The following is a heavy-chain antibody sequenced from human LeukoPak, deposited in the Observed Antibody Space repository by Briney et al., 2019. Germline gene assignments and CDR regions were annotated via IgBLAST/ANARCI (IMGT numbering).Heavy chain of an antibody. CDR3: ARQTASSRYCSSTSCYRGATKFDY. J-gene: IGHJ4*02. Sequence: PGGSLRLSCAASGFTFSSYAMSWVRQPPGKGLEWIGEINHSGSTNYNPSLKSRVTISVDTSKNQFSLKLSSVTAADTAVYYCARQTASSRYCSSTSCYRGATKFDYWGQGTLVTVSS. CDR2: INHSGST. CDR1: GFTFSSYA. D-gene: IGHD2-2*01. V-gene: IGHV4-34*01.